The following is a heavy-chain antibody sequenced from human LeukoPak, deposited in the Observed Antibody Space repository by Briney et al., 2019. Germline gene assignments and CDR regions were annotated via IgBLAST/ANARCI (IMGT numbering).Heavy chain of an antibody. CDR1: GFTFSSYW. Sequence: GGSLRLSCAASGFTFSSYWMSWVRQAPGKGLEWVANIKQDGSEKCYVDSVKGRFTISRDNAKNSLYLQMNSLRAEDTAVYYCARDLGDHYADYYYYGMDVWGQGTTVTVSS. CDR2: IKQDGSEK. V-gene: IGHV3-7*01. CDR3: ARDLGDHYADYYYYGMDV. J-gene: IGHJ6*02. D-gene: IGHD4-17*01.